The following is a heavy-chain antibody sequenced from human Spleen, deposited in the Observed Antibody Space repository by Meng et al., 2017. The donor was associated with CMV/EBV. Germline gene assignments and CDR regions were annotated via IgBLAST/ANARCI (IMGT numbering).Heavy chain of an antibody. J-gene: IGHJ6*02. CDR1: GDSISSGDYY. Sequence: SETLSLTCSVSGDSISSGDYYWSWIRQPPGKGLEWIGYIRQPPGKGLDWIGYIYYSGINYYIPSLKSGVTISVDTSKKQRSLKLSSVTAADTAVYYCASLYFDFWSVGDYYYYGMDVWGQGTTVTVSS. D-gene: IGHD3-3*01. CDR2: IYYSGIN. V-gene: IGHV4-30-4*08. CDR3: ASLYFDFWSVGDYYYYGMDV.